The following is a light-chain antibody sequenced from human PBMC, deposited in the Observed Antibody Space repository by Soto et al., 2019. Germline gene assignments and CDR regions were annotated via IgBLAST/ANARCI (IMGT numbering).Light chain of an antibody. CDR1: QSISLH. CDR2: AAS. Sequence: DIKMTQSPSSLSASVGGTVTIASRASQSISLHLNWYQQKPGNAPKVLIYAASNLQTGVPSRFSGSGSGTDFTLTINSLQPEDFATYSCQQSYSTPTTFRQGTRLEIK. CDR3: QQSYSTPTT. J-gene: IGKJ5*01. V-gene: IGKV1-39*01.